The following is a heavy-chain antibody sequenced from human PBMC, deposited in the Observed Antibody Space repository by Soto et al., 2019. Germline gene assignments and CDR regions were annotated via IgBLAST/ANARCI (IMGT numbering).Heavy chain of an antibody. CDR1: GFTFNDYA. J-gene: IGHJ4*02. CDR3: ARDPSTGYADF. CDR2: ISAAGGDST. Sequence: GSLRLSCAASGFTFNDYALNWVRQAPGKGLEWVSTISAAGGDSTYYADSVQGRFTISRDNSKKTLYLQMNSLRAEATAVYFCARDPSTGYADFWGQGTLVTVSS. D-gene: IGHD3-9*01. V-gene: IGHV3-23*01.